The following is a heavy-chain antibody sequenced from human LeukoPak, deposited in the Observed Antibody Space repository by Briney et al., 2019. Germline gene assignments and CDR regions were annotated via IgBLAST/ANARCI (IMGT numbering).Heavy chain of an antibody. CDR2: ISATGGTT. J-gene: IGHJ6*02. D-gene: IGHD2-15*01. Sequence: GGSLRLSCAASGFPFSSYAMSWVRQAPGKGLEWVSAISATGGTTHYADSVKGRFTISRDNSKNTVYLQMNSLRAEDTAVYYCATPYGMDVWGQGTTVTVSS. CDR1: GFPFSSYA. CDR3: ATPYGMDV. V-gene: IGHV3-23*01.